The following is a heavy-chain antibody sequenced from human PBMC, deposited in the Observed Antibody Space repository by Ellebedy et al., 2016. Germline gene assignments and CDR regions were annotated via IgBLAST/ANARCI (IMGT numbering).Heavy chain of an antibody. Sequence: GGSLRLSXAASGFTFSSYSMNWVRQAPGKGLEWVSSISSSSSYIYYADSVKGRFTISRDNAKNSLYLQMNSLRAEDTAVYYCARADYYDSSGYDYWGQGTLVTVSS. J-gene: IGHJ4*02. V-gene: IGHV3-21*01. CDR1: GFTFSSYS. CDR3: ARADYYDSSGYDY. CDR2: ISSSSSYI. D-gene: IGHD3-22*01.